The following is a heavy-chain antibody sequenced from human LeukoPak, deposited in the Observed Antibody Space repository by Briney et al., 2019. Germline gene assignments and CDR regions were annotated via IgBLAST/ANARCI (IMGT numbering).Heavy chain of an antibody. CDR3: ARVLRYCSGGNCYSGGLGYMDV. V-gene: IGHV3-11*01. J-gene: IGHJ6*03. CDR2: ISRSGSTK. Sequence: GGSLRLSCAASGFTFSDYNMRWIRQAPGRGLEWVSSISRSGSTKYYADSVKGRFTISRDNAKNSLFLQMNSLRAEDTAVYYCARVLRYCSGGNCYSGGLGYMDVWGKGTTVTVSS. D-gene: IGHD2-15*01. CDR1: GFTFSDYN.